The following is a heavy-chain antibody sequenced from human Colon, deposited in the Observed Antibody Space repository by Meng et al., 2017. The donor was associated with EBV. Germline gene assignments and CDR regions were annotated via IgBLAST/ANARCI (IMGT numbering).Heavy chain of an antibody. V-gene: IGHV4-31*03. CDR3: ASLYGDSSVWYLDL. CDR2: IYYSGST. Sequence: QVQLQEPGQGLVNPSQTLSPTCPVSGGSISSGNHYWSWIRQHPGKGLEYIGYIYYSGSTYYNPSLKSRVIISVDTSKNQFSLRLNSVTAADTAVYYCASLYGDSSVWYLDLWGRGTLVTVSS. D-gene: IGHD4-17*01. J-gene: IGHJ2*01. CDR1: GGSISSGNHY.